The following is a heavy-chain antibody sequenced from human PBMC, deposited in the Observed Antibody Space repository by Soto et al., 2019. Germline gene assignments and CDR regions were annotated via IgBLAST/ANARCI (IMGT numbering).Heavy chain of an antibody. CDR3: ASEGGIAAAGNPDDYYYYYGMDV. CDR2: ISYDGSNK. CDR1: GFTFSSYA. V-gene: IGHV3-30-3*01. Sequence: GGSLRLSCAASGFTFSSYAMHWVRQAPGKGLEWVAVISYDGSNKYYADSVKGRFTISRDNSKNTLYLQMNSLRAEDTAVYYCASEGGIAAAGNPDDYYYYYGMDVWGQGTTVTVSS. J-gene: IGHJ6*02. D-gene: IGHD6-13*01.